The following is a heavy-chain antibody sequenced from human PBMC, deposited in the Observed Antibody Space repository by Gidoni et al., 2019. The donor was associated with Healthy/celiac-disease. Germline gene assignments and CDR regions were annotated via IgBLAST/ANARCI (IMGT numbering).Heavy chain of an antibody. CDR2: ISGSGGST. J-gene: IGHJ4*02. V-gene: IGHV3-23*01. D-gene: IGHD6-6*01. CDR3: ANGRRVEVDY. Sequence: ELQLLESRGGLVQPGVSLRLSRAAPGFTFSRYAMGWVRQAPGKGLEWVSAISGSGGSTYYADSVKGRFTISRDNSKNTLYLQMNSLRAEDTAVYYCANGRRVEVDYWGQGTLVTVSS. CDR1: GFTFSRYA.